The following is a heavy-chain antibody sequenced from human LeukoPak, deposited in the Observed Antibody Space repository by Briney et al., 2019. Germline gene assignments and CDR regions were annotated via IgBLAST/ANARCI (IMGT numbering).Heavy chain of an antibody. CDR2: IRYDGNNK. CDR3: AITELPPYYYYYYMDV. J-gene: IGHJ6*03. Sequence: GGSLRLSCAASGFTFSDYSMHWVRQAPGKGLNWVAFIRYDGNNKYYADSVKGRFTISRDNSKNTVSLQMNSLRGEDTAVYYCAITELPPYYYYYYMDVWGKGTTVTVSS. V-gene: IGHV3-30*02. CDR1: GFTFSDYS. D-gene: IGHD1-7*01.